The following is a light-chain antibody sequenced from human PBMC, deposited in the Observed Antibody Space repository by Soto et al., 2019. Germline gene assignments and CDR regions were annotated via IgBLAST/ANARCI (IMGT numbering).Light chain of an antibody. Sequence: QSALTQPPSASGSPGQSVTLSCTGTSSDVGGYNYVSWYQQHPGKAPKLMIYEVSKRPSGVPDRFSGSKSGNTASLTVSGLQAEDEADDYCSSYAGSNNFVVFGGGTKVTV. J-gene: IGLJ2*01. CDR1: SSDVGGYNY. CDR2: EVS. CDR3: SSYAGSNNFVV. V-gene: IGLV2-8*01.